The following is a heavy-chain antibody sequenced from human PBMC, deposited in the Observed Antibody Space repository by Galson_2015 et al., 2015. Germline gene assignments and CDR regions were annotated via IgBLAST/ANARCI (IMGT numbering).Heavy chain of an antibody. Sequence: SLRLSCAASGFTFSDYYMSWIRQAPGKGLEWVSYISSSGSTIYYADSVKGRFTISRDNAKNSLYLQMNSLRAEDTAVYYCARDPRYCSGGSCYSDGMDVWGQGTTVTVSS. J-gene: IGHJ6*02. D-gene: IGHD2-15*01. CDR1: GFTFSDYY. CDR3: ARDPRYCSGGSCYSDGMDV. V-gene: IGHV3-11*01. CDR2: ISSSGSTI.